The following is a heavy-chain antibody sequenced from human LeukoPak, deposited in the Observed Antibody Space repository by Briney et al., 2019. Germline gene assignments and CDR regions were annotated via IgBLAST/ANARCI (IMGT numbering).Heavy chain of an antibody. Sequence: ASVKVSCKASGYTFTSYGISWVRQAPGQGLEWMGWISAYNGNTNYAQKFQGRVTMTRDTSTSTVYMELSSLRSEDTAVYYCASAMVRGVIMFDYWGQGTLVTVSS. D-gene: IGHD3-10*01. CDR1: GYTFTSYG. V-gene: IGHV1-18*01. CDR2: ISAYNGNT. J-gene: IGHJ4*02. CDR3: ASAMVRGVIMFDY.